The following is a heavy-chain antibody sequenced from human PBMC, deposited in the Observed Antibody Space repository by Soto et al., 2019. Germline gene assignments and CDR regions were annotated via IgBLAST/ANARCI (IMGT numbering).Heavy chain of an antibody. J-gene: IGHJ4*02. Sequence: QVQLVESGGGVVQPGRSLRLSCAASGFTFSSYGMHWVRQAPGKGLEWVAVISYDGSNKYYADSVKGRFTISRDNSKNTLYLQMNSLRAEDTAVYYCAKAGGSSGWYYFDYGGQGTLVTVSS. CDR2: ISYDGSNK. CDR1: GFTFSSYG. D-gene: IGHD6-19*01. V-gene: IGHV3-30*18. CDR3: AKAGGSSGWYYFDY.